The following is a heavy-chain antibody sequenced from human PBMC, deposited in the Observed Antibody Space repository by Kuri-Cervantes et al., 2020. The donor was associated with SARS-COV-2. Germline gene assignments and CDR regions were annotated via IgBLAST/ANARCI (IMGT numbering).Heavy chain of an antibody. D-gene: IGHD4-23*01. V-gene: IGHV1-69*13. CDR1: GYTFTSYY. CDR2: IIPIFGTA. Sequence: SVKVSCKASGYTFTSYYMHWVRQAPGQGLEWMGGIIPIFGTANYAQKFQGRVTITADESTSTAYMELSSLRSEDTAMYYCARTSWYRGPGYGGYYYYYMDVWGKGTTVTVSS. J-gene: IGHJ6*03. CDR3: ARTSWYRGPGYGGYYYYYMDV.